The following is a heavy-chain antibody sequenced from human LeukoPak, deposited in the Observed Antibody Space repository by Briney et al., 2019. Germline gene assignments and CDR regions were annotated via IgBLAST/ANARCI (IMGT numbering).Heavy chain of an antibody. CDR3: ATGHEIDYFDY. CDR2: IKSKTDGGTT. V-gene: IGHV3-15*07. CDR1: GFTFSNAW. J-gene: IGHJ4*02. Sequence: TGGSLRLSCAASGFTFSNAWMNWVRQAPGKGLEWVGCIKSKTDGGTTDYAAPVKGRFTISRDDSKNTLYLQMNSLKTEDTAVHYCATGHEIDYFDYWGQGTLVTVSS. D-gene: IGHD5-24*01.